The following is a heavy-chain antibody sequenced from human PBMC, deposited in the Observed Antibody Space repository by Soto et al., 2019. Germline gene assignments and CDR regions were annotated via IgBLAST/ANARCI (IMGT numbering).Heavy chain of an antibody. J-gene: IGHJ5*02. D-gene: IGHD3-10*01. CDR1: GGTFSSYA. V-gene: IGHV1-69*01. CDR3: ARAINSWITMVRGVWFDP. Sequence: QVQLVQSGAEVQKPGSSVKVSCKASGGTFSSYAISWVRQAPGQGLEWMGGIIPIFGTANYAQKFQGRVTITADEYKSTAYMELSSLRSEDTAVYYCARAINSWITMVRGVWFDPWGQGTLVTVSS. CDR2: IIPIFGTA.